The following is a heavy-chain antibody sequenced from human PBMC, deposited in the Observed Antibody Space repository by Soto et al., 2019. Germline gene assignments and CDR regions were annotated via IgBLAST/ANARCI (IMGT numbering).Heavy chain of an antibody. Sequence: SETLSLTCTVSGGSLRNYYWSWIRQPPGKGLEWIGYISYSGSTNYSPSLRSLVTISVDTSKNQFSLRLGSVTAADTAVYHCARTFWSGLRLDYWGQGTLVTVSS. CDR2: ISYSGST. D-gene: IGHD3-3*01. CDR1: GGSLRNYY. CDR3: ARTFWSGLRLDY. V-gene: IGHV4-59*12. J-gene: IGHJ4*02.